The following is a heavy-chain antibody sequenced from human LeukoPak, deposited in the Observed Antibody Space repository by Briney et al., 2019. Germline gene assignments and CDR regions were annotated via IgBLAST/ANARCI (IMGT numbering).Heavy chain of an antibody. CDR3: ARELGISDYYYYGMDV. V-gene: IGHV1-69*13. CDR2: IIPIFGTA. CDR1: GGTFSSYA. Sequence: SVKVSCKASGGTFSSYAISWVRQAPGQGLEWMGGIIPIFGTANYAQKFQGRVTITADESTSTAYMELSSLRSEDTAVYYCARELGISDYYYYGMDVWGQGTTVTVSS. J-gene: IGHJ6*02. D-gene: IGHD7-27*01.